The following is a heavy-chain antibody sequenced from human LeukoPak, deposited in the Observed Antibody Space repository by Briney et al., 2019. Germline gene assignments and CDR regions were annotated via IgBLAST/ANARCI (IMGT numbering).Heavy chain of an antibody. CDR3: AGHALVTSISTYNWFDP. Sequence: SETLSLTCSVSGGSITNSDKHWGWIRQPPGKGLEWIGSMFYGGRAFYSPSLKRRVTISVDTSRNQYSLRLHSVTAADTAVYYCAGHALVTSISTYNWFDPRGQGTLVTVSS. V-gene: IGHV4-39*01. J-gene: IGHJ5*02. CDR2: MFYGGRA. D-gene: IGHD2-21*02. CDR1: GGSITNSDKH.